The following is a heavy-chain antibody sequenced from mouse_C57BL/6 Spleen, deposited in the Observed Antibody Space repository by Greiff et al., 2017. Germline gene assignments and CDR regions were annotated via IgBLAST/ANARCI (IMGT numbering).Heavy chain of an antibody. V-gene: IGHV1-53*01. D-gene: IGHD2-5*01. CDR2: LNPGNGGT. CDR3: SRAYYSNYVGFAY. CDR1: GYTFTSYW. Sequence: QVQLQQPGTELVKPGASVKMSCKASGYTFTSYWMPWVKQRPGQGLEWIGNLNPGNGGTNYNEKFKSKATLTVDTSTSTAYMQLSSLTSEDSAFYYGSRAYYSNYVGFAYWGQGTLVTVSA. J-gene: IGHJ3*01.